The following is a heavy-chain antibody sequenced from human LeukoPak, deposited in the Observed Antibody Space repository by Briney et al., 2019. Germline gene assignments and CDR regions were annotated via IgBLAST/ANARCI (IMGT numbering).Heavy chain of an antibody. CDR2: IYYSGST. CDR1: GGSISSGGYY. CDR3: TALAGAEVTNWFDP. J-gene: IGHJ5*02. D-gene: IGHD1-26*01. Sequence: SETLSLTCTVSGGSISSGGYYWSWLRQHPGKGLEWIGHIYYSGSTYYNPSLKSRVTISVDTSKNQFSLKLSSVTAADTAVYYCTALAGAEVTNWFDPWGQGTLVTVSS. V-gene: IGHV4-31*03.